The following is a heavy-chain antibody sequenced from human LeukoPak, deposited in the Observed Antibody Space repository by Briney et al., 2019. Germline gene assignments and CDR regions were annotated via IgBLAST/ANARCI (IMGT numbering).Heavy chain of an antibody. J-gene: IGHJ6*02. CDR1: GGTFSSYA. Sequence: GASVKVSCKASGGTFSSYAISWVRQAPGQGLEWMGGIIPIFGTANYAQKFQGRVTITADESTSIAYMELSSLRSEDTAVYYCASPGRGCGGDCYQAGYYYGMDVWGQGTTVTVSS. CDR2: IIPIFGTA. V-gene: IGHV1-69*13. D-gene: IGHD2-21*02. CDR3: ASPGRGCGGDCYQAGYYYGMDV.